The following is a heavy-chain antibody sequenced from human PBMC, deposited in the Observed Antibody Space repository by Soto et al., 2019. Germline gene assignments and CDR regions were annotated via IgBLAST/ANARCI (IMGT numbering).Heavy chain of an antibody. V-gene: IGHV3-33*01. CDR2: IWYDGSNK. J-gene: IGHJ6*02. CDR3: ARDKKVGATNYGMDV. Sequence: PGGSLRLSCAASGFTFSSYGMHWVRQAPGKGLEWVAVIWYDGSNKYYADSVKGRFTISRDNSKNTLYLQMNSLRAEDTAVYYCARDKKVGATNYGMDVWGQGTTVTVSS. CDR1: GFTFSSYG. D-gene: IGHD1-26*01.